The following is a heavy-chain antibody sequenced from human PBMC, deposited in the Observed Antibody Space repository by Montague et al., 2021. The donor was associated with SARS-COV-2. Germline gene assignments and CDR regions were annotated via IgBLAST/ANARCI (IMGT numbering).Heavy chain of an antibody. CDR1: GASISSDDYF. V-gene: IGHV4-30-4*01. D-gene: IGHD6-19*01. J-gene: IGHJ4*02. CDR3: ARIGGWAGAF. CDR2: TYNNDRX. Sequence: TLSLTCTVSGASISSDDYFWNWIRQTPGKDLEWIGYTYNNDRXKYTPSLQSRVSISVAMSKNPFSLKLSSVTAADTAVYYCARIGGWAGAFWGQGTLVTVSS.